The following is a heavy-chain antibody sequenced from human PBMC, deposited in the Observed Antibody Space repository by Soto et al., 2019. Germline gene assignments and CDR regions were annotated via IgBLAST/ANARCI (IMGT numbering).Heavy chain of an antibody. CDR1: GGTFSSYA. Sequence: QVQLVQSGAEVKKPGSSVKVSCKASGGTFSSYAISWVRQATGQGLEWMGWMNPNSGNTGYAQKFQGRVTMTRNTSISTAYMELSSLRSEDTAVYYCARGRGYSYGYYYYGMDVWGQGTTVTVSS. D-gene: IGHD5-18*01. J-gene: IGHJ6*02. CDR2: MNPNSGNT. CDR3: ARGRGYSYGYYYYGMDV. V-gene: IGHV1-8*02.